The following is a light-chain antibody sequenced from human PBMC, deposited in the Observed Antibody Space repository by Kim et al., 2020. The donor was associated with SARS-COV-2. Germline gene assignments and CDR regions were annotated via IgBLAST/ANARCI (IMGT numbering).Light chain of an antibody. CDR3: QAWDSSTEV. V-gene: IGLV3-1*01. CDR2: QDS. Sequence: SVSPVQTASITCSGDKLGDKYACCYQQKPGQSPVLVIYQDSKRPSGIPERFSGSNSGNTATLTISGTQAMDEADYYCQAWDSSTEVFGTGTKVTVL. J-gene: IGLJ1*01. CDR1: KLGDKY.